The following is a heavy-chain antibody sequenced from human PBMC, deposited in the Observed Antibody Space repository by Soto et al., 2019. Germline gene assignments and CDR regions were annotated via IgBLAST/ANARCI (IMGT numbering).Heavy chain of an antibody. Sequence: GGSLRLSCAASGFTFNSYGMHWARQAPGKGLEWVAVIWYDGSNKYYADSVKGRFTISRDNSKNTLYLQMNSLRAEDTAVYYCAREFLSLSVNVSASSEIYTLGQ. CDR1: GFTFNSYG. CDR2: IWYDGSNK. D-gene: IGHD3-3*01. CDR3: AREFLSLSVNVSASSEIYT. V-gene: IGHV3-33*01. J-gene: IGHJ5*01.